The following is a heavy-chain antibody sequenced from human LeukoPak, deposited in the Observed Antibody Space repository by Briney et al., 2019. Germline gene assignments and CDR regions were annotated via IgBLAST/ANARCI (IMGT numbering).Heavy chain of an antibody. Sequence: SETLSLTCAVSGYSISSGYYWGWIRQPPGKGLEWIGTIYHSGSTYYNPSLKSRVTISVDTSKNQLSLKLSSVTAADTAVYYCARGTDIVVVVAVTDAFDIWGQGTMVTVSS. D-gene: IGHD2-15*01. CDR3: ARGTDIVVVVAVTDAFDI. J-gene: IGHJ3*02. CDR1: GYSISSGYY. V-gene: IGHV4-38-2*01. CDR2: IYHSGST.